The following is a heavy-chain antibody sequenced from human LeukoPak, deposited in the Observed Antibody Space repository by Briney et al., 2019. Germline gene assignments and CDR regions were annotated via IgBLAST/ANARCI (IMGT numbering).Heavy chain of an antibody. CDR3: ARDYYDSLYHYGMDV. Sequence: PGGSLRLSCAASGFTFSSYAMHWVRQAPGKGLEWVAVISYDGSNKYYADSVKGRFPISRDNSKNTLYLQMNSLRAEDTAVYYCARDYYDSLYHYGMDVWGQGTTVTVSS. CDR1: GFTFSSYA. V-gene: IGHV3-30-3*01. CDR2: ISYDGSNK. D-gene: IGHD3-22*01. J-gene: IGHJ6*02.